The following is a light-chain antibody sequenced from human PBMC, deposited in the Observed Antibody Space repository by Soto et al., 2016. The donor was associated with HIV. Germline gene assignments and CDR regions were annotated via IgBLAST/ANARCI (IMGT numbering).Light chain of an antibody. CDR2: AAS. V-gene: IGKV1-9*01. CDR1: QGISSY. J-gene: IGKJ4*01. CDR3: QQLNTYPLT. Sequence: DIQLTQSPSFLSASVGDRVTITCRASQGISSYLGWYQQKPGKAPKLLIYAASTLQSGVPSRFSGSGSGTEFTLTISSLQPEDFATYYCQQLNTYPLTFGGGIKVEIK.